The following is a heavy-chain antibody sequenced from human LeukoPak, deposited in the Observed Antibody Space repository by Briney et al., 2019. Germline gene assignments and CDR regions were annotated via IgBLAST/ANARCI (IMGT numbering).Heavy chain of an antibody. CDR2: INAGNGNT. CDR3: ARPHNRGWEFDP. Sequence: ASVKVSCKASGYTFTSYAMHWVRQAPGQRLEWMGWINAGNGNTKYSQKFQGRVTITGDTSASTAYMELSSLRSEDTAVYYYARPHNRGWEFDPWGQGTLVTVSS. V-gene: IGHV1-3*01. CDR1: GYTFTSYA. J-gene: IGHJ5*02. D-gene: IGHD2/OR15-2a*01.